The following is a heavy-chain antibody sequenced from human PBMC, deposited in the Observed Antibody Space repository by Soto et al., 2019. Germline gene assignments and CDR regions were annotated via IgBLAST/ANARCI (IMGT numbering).Heavy chain of an antibody. CDR2: IIPIFGET. D-gene: IGHD5-12*01. Sequence: SVKVSCKASGGTFSSYAISWVRQAPGQGLEWMGGIIPIFGETIYAQKFQGRVTMTEDTSTDTAYMELSSLRSEDTAVYYCATDPVEMATITGYWGQGTLVTVSS. V-gene: IGHV1-69*06. CDR1: GGTFSSYA. J-gene: IGHJ4*02. CDR3: ATDPVEMATITGY.